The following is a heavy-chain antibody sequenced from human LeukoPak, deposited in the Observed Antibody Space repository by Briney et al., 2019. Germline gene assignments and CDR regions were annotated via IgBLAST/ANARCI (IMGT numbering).Heavy chain of an antibody. CDR2: IIPIFGTA. J-gene: IGHJ3*02. D-gene: IGHD3-22*01. Sequence: ASVKVSCKASGGTFSSYAISWVRQAPGQGLEWMGGIIPIFGTANYAQKFQGRVTITTDESTSTAYMELSSLRSEDTAVYYCARLQGHYDTRRNAFDIWGQGTMVTVSS. V-gene: IGHV1-69*05. CDR3: ARLQGHYDTRRNAFDI. CDR1: GGTFSSYA.